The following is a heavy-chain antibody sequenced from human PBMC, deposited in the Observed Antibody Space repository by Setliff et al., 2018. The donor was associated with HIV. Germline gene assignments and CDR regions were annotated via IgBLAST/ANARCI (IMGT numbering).Heavy chain of an antibody. CDR2: IHHSGST. J-gene: IGHJ4*02. CDR1: GGSFSGYY. CDR3: VMNGWYSLEY. V-gene: IGHV4-34*01. D-gene: IGHD6-19*01. Sequence: SETLSLTCAVYGGSFSGYYWSWIRQPPGKGLEWIGEIHHSGSTNYDPSLKSRVTILVDKSKNEFSLKFNSVTAADTAVYYCVMNGWYSLEYWGQGMLVTVSS.